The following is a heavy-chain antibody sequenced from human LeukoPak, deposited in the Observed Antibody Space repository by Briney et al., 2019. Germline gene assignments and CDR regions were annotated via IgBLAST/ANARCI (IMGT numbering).Heavy chain of an antibody. CDR3: AKQRAYATMTHFDY. D-gene: IGHD3-22*01. Sequence: GGSLRLSCAASGFTFSSYAMSWVRQAPGKGLEWVSATSGSGGSTYYADSVKGRFTISRDNSKNTLYLQMNSLRAEDTAVYYCAKQRAYATMTHFDYWGQGTLVTVSS. CDR1: GFTFSSYA. CDR2: TSGSGGST. J-gene: IGHJ4*02. V-gene: IGHV3-23*01.